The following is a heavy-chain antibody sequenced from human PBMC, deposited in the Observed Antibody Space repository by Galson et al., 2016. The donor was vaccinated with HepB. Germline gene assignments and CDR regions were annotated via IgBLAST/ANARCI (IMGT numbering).Heavy chain of an antibody. V-gene: IGHV3-74*01. CDR2: IDTDGRQT. CDR1: GFSLGQYR. D-gene: IGHD6-19*01. Sequence: SLRLSCAASGFSLGQYRMHWVRQGPGKGLIWVSGIDTDGRQTDYADSVRGRFTVSRDNAKNMVYLQMNSLGAEDTAVYFCARDVRQWLQFDTFDIWGHGTMVTVSS. CDR3: ARDVRQWLQFDTFDI. J-gene: IGHJ3*02.